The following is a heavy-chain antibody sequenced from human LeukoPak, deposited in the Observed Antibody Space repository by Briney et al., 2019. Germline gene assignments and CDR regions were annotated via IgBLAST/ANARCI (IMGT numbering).Heavy chain of an antibody. V-gene: IGHV4-34*01. Sequence: PSETLSLTCGVYGGSFSGYYWSWIRQPPGKGLEWIGEIDHSGSTNYNPSLKSRVTISVDTSKNQFSLKLSSATAADTAVYYCARLGWYNSVSDYWGQGTLVTVSS. CDR2: IDHSGST. CDR3: ARLGWYNSVSDY. CDR1: GGSFSGYY. J-gene: IGHJ4*02. D-gene: IGHD6-19*01.